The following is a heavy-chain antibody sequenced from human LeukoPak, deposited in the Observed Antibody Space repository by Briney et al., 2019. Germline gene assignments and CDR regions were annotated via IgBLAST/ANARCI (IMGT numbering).Heavy chain of an antibody. CDR3: ARGLYSSSSYFDY. J-gene: IGHJ4*02. CDR2: INHSGST. CDR1: GGSISSSNW. Sequence: SGTLSLTCAVSGGSISSSNWWSWVRQPPGKGLEWIGEINHSGSTNYNPSLKSRVTISVDTSKNQFSLKLSSVTAADTAVYYCARGLYSSSSYFDYWGQGTLVTVSS. D-gene: IGHD6-6*01. V-gene: IGHV4-4*02.